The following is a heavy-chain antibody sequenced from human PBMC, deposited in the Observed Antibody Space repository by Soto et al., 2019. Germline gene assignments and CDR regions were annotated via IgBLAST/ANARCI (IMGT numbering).Heavy chain of an antibody. CDR1: GYTFTSYA. CDR2: IHAGNGNT. D-gene: IGHD1-26*01. Sequence: QVQLVQSGAEVKKPGASVKVSCKASGYTFTSYAMHWVRQAPGQRLEWMGWIHAGNGNTKYSQKFQGRVTIPRDTSESTAYMELSSLRSEDTAVYYCARGGTLYLYFDLWGRGTLVTVSS. J-gene: IGHJ2*01. CDR3: ARGGTLYLYFDL. V-gene: IGHV1-3*01.